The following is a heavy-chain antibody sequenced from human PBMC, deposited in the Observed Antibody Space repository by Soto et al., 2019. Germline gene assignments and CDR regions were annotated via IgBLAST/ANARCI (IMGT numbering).Heavy chain of an antibody. Sequence: PGESLKISCKGSGYSFTNYWIGWVHQMPGKGLEWMGIINPGDSDTKYSPSFEGQVTISADKSISTAYLQWSSLKASDTAMYWCFGRGYSRTSPSHYWGQGPLVTVSS. CDR2: INPGDSDT. CDR1: GYSFTNYW. D-gene: IGHD1-26*01. V-gene: IGHV5-51*07. CDR3: FGRGYSRTSPSHY. J-gene: IGHJ4*02.